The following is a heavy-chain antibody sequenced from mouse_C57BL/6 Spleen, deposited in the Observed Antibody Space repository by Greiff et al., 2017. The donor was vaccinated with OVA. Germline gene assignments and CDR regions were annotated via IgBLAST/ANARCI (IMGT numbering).Heavy chain of an antibody. CDR2: IDPSDSYT. D-gene: IGHD2-2*01. CDR1: GYTFTSYW. J-gene: IGHJ2*01. CDR3: ARGGGYDHTVPYYFDY. V-gene: IGHV1-50*01. Sequence: QVQLQQPGAELVKPGASVKLSCKASGYTFTSYWMQWVKQRPGQGLEWIGEIDPSDSYTNYNQKFKGKATLTVDTSSSTAYMQLSSLTSEDSAGYYCARGGGYDHTVPYYFDYWGQGTTLTVSS.